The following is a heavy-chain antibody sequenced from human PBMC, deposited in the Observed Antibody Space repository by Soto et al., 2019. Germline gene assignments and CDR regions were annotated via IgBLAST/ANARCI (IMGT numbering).Heavy chain of an antibody. CDR2: VSSSSTTI. CDR1: GFTFSSYS. CDR3: ARVTSYYYMDI. Sequence: EVQLVESGGGLVQPWGFLRLSCAASGFTFSSYSMSWVRQAPGEGLEWVSYVSSSSTTIFYADSVKGRFTISRDNGKNSLHLQMNSLRAEDTAVYYCARVTSYYYMDIWGTGTTVTVSS. V-gene: IGHV3-48*01. J-gene: IGHJ6*03.